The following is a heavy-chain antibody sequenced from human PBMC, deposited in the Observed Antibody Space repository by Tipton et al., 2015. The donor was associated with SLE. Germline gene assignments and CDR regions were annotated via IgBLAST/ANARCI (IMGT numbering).Heavy chain of an antibody. CDR1: GFTFDDYA. D-gene: IGHD5-24*01. CDR3: AKGSERWPNSVDY. Sequence: SLRLSCAASGFTFDDYAMHWVRQAPGKGLEWVSGISWNSGSIGYADSVKGRFTISRDNAKNSLYLQMNSLRAEDTALYYCAKGSERWPNSVDYWGQGTLVTVSS. V-gene: IGHV3-9*01. J-gene: IGHJ4*02. CDR2: ISWNSGSI.